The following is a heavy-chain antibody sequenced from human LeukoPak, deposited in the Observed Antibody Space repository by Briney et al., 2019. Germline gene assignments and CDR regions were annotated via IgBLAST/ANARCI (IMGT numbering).Heavy chain of an antibody. V-gene: IGHV1-46*01. CDR3: ARDRREVSYYGSGSFKFGENYFDY. J-gene: IGHJ4*02. Sequence: GASVKVSCKASGYTFTSYYIHWVRQAPGQGLEWMGIINPSGGTTSYAQKFQGRVTMTRDMSISTAYMELSRLRSDDTAVYYCARDRREVSYYGSGSFKFGENYFDYWGQGTLVTVSS. CDR2: INPSGGTT. D-gene: IGHD3-10*01. CDR1: GYTFTSYY.